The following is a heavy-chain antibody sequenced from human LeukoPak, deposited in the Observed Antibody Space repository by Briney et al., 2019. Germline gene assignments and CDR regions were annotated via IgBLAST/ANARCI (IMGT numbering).Heavy chain of an antibody. CDR2: INHSGST. CDR1: GGSFSGYF. V-gene: IGHV4-34*01. CDR3: ARGGGITMIRGVITDNWFDP. J-gene: IGHJ5*02. D-gene: IGHD3-10*01. Sequence: PSETLSLPCAVYGGSFSGYFWSWIRQPPGKGLEWIGEINHSGSTNYNPSLKSRVTISVDTSTNQFSLKLTSVTAADTAVYYCARGGGITMIRGVITDNWFDPWGQGTLVTVSS.